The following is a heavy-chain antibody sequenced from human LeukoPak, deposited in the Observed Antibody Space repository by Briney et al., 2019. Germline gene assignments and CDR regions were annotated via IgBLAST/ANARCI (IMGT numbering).Heavy chain of an antibody. J-gene: IGHJ4*02. CDR3: ARDREGGYDY. Sequence: GGSLRLSCAASGFSVSSNYMSWVRQAPGKGLEWVSVMYIDGSTYYADSVKGRFTISRDISKNTLYPQMSSLRGEDTAVYYCARDREGGYDYWGQGTLVTVSS. CDR2: MYIDGST. CDR1: GFSVSSNY. D-gene: IGHD5-12*01. V-gene: IGHV3-53*01.